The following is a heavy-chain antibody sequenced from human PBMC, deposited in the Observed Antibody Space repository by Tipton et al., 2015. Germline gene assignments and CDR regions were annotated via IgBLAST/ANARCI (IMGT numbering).Heavy chain of an antibody. CDR2: IYPGDSDT. V-gene: IGHV5-51*01. CDR3: ASVRDDYNYFFDY. J-gene: IGHJ4*02. D-gene: IGHD5-24*01. Sequence: QLVQSGAEVKKPGESLKISCKASGYIFTSYWIGWVRQMPGKGLEWMAIIYPGDSDTRYSPSFRGQVTISADKSINTAYLQWRSLKASDTAIYYCASVRDDYNYFFDYWGQGTLVTVSS. CDR1: GYIFTSYW.